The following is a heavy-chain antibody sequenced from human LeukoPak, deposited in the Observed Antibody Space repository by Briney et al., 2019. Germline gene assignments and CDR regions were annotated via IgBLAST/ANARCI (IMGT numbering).Heavy chain of an antibody. CDR1: GYSFSSGFY. Sequence: SETLSLTCSVSGYSFSSGFYWGWIRQPPGKGLEWIGSLFHSGTTHYNSSLKSRVTISVDTSKNQFSLKLSSVTAADTAVYYCARANYYDNSGYSRGAFDIWGQGTMVTVSS. D-gene: IGHD3-22*01. CDR3: ARANYYDNSGYSRGAFDI. CDR2: LFHSGTT. V-gene: IGHV4-38-2*02. J-gene: IGHJ3*02.